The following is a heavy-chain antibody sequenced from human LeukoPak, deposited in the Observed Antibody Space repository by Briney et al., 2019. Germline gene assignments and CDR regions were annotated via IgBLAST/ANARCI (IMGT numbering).Heavy chain of an antibody. J-gene: IGHJ6*02. D-gene: IGHD3-3*01. V-gene: IGHV1-46*01. CDR2: INPSGGST. CDR3: ARGAPLFLESLSLDYGMDV. CDR1: GYTFTNYY. Sequence: ASVKVSCTASGYTFTNYYMHWVRQAPGQGLEWMGIINPSGGSTSYAQKFQGRVTMTRDTSASTVYMELSSLRSEDTAVYYCARGAPLFLESLSLDYGMDVWGQGTTVTVSS.